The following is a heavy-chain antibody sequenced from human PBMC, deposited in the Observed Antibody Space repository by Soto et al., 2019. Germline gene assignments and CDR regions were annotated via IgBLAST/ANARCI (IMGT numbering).Heavy chain of an antibody. D-gene: IGHD3-3*01. CDR3: ARGLGNGVTIFGVVITNWFDP. CDR2: INHSGST. Sequence: SETLSLTCAVYGGSFSGYYWSWIRQPPGKGLEWIGKINHSGSTNYNPSLKSRVTISVDTSKNQFSLKLSSVTAADTAVYYCARGLGNGVTIFGVVITNWFDPWGQGTLVTVSS. CDR1: GGSFSGYY. V-gene: IGHV4-34*01. J-gene: IGHJ5*02.